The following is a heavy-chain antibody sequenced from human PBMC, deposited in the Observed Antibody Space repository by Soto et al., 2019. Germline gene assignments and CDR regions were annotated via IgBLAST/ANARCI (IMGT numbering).Heavy chain of an antibody. J-gene: IGHJ5*02. Sequence: PSETLSLTCTVSGGSISSYYWSWIRQPPGKGLEWIGYMYYGGRTNYNPSLKSRVTISVDTSKMQVSLRLTSVTAADTAVYYCARGMYKSGWNLDLWGQGIVVTVSS. CDR3: ARGMYKSGWNLDL. CDR1: GGSISSYY. D-gene: IGHD6-19*01. V-gene: IGHV4-59*01. CDR2: MYYGGRT.